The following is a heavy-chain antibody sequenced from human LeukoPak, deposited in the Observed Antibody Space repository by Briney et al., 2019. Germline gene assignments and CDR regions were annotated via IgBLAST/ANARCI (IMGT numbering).Heavy chain of an antibody. V-gene: IGHV3-23*01. J-gene: IGHJ4*02. CDR2: ISGSGGST. D-gene: IGHD2-8*02. Sequence: GGSLRLSCAASGFTFSSYAMSWVRQAPGKGLEWVSGISGSGGSTYYADSVKGRFTISRDNSKNTLYLQMNSLRAEDTAIYYXXXXXXXXXXXWSNFDYWGQGTLVTVSS. CDR3: XXXXXXXXXXWSNFDY. CDR1: GFTFSSYA.